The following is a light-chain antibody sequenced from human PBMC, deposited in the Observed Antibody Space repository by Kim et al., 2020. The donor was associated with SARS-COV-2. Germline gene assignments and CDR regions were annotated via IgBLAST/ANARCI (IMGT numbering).Light chain of an antibody. CDR3: AAWDSLSSSYV. V-gene: IGLV1-44*01. CDR1: SSNIGRNS. J-gene: IGLJ1*01. Sequence: ELTQPPSASGTPGQRVTIPCSGSSSNIGRNSVNWYQQLPGTAPKLLIYSSSQRPSGVPDRFSASKSGTSASLAISGLQSEDEADYYCAAWDSLSSSYVFGSGTKVTVL. CDR2: SSS.